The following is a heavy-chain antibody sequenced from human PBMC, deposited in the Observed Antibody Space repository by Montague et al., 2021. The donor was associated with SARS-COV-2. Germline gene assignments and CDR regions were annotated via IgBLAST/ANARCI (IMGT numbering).Heavy chain of an antibody. CDR1: GFTFSHHW. CDR3: ARDIRDYVLREFDF. V-gene: IGHV3-7*01. D-gene: IGHD3-16*01. Sequence: SLRLSCAASGFTFSHHWMSWVRQAPGKGLEWVANIKQDGSEKYYLDSVKGRFTVSRDNAKNSLYLRMSSLRAEDTAVCYCARDIRDYVLREFDFWGQGTLVYVSS. J-gene: IGHJ4*02. CDR2: IKQDGSEK.